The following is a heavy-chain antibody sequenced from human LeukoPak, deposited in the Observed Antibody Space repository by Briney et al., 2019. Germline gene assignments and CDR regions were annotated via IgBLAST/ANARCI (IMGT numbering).Heavy chain of an antibody. Sequence: SETLSLTCAVYGGSFSGYYWSWIRQPPGKGLEWIGKINHSGSTNYNPPLKSRVTISVDTSKKQFSLKLSSMTAADTAVYYCARRGYYDSSGYVFDYWGQGTLVTVSS. CDR2: INHSGST. J-gene: IGHJ4*02. V-gene: IGHV4-34*01. CDR1: GGSFSGYY. CDR3: ARRGYYDSSGYVFDY. D-gene: IGHD3-22*01.